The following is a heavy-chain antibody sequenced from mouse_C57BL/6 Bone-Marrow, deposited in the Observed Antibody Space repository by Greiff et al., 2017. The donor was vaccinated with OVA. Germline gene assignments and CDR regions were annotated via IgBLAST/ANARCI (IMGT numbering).Heavy chain of an antibody. Sequence: VQLQQSGPELVKPGASVKLSCKASGYSFTDYKMHWVKQSPGNSLEWIGVINPNSGTTSYNQKFKGKATLTVDQSSSTAYMQLTSLTSEDSAVYDCERYRARLRRCAMDYWGQGTSVTVSS. CDR3: ERYRARLRRCAMDY. V-gene: IGHV1-39*01. CDR2: INPNSGTT. D-gene: IGHD2-4*01. J-gene: IGHJ4*01. CDR1: GYSFTDYK.